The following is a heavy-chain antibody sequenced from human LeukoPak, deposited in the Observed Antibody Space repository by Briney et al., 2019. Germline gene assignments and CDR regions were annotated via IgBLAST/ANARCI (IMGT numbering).Heavy chain of an antibody. V-gene: IGHV1-2*02. J-gene: IGHJ4*02. CDR1: GYTFTDYY. CDR2: ITPNSGAT. CDR3: ARVSRFYYDSSGDFDY. D-gene: IGHD3-22*01. Sequence: VSVKVSCKASGYTFTDYYMHWVRQAPGQGLEWMGWITPNSGATKYEQKFRGRVSMTRDTSINTAYMELSRLRSDDTAIYYCARVSRFYYDSSGDFDYWGQGTLVTVSS.